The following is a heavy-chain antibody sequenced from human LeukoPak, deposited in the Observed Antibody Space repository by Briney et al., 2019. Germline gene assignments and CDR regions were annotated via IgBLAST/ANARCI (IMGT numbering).Heavy chain of an antibody. Sequence: GGSLRLSCAASGFTFSSYAMTWVRQAPGKGLEWVSAISGSGGSTYYADSVKGRFTISRDNSKNTLYLQMSSLRAEDTAVYYCYIPYYDTSAYKGYWGQGTLVTVSS. CDR3: YIPYYDTSAYKGY. D-gene: IGHD3-22*01. CDR2: ISGSGGST. V-gene: IGHV3-23*01. J-gene: IGHJ4*02. CDR1: GFTFSSYA.